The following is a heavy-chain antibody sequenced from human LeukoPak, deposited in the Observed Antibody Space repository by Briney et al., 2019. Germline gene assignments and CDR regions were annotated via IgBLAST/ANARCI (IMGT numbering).Heavy chain of an antibody. CDR1: GLTLSEHY. CDR2: SRNKANSYTT. D-gene: IGHD3-10*01. V-gene: IGHV3-72*01. J-gene: IGHJ3*02. Sequence: GGSLRLSCTASGLTLSEHYMDWVGQAPGKGLEWVARSRNKANSYTTRYAASVKGRFTISRDDSKNSVYLQMNSLKTEDTAVYYCARSATLYGSGSYGRGAFDICGQGTMVTVSS. CDR3: ARSATLYGSGSYGRGAFDI.